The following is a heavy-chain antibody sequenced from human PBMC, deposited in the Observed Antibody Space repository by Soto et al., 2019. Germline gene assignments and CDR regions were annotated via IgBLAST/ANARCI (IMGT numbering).Heavy chain of an antibody. CDR2: ISFDGNNK. Sequence: QVHLVESGGGGVQPGRSKRLSCVVSGFTFNDYAIHWVRQAPGKGLEWVAVISFDGNNKFYADSVKGRFTIPRDRYKITAYLKMNNLRAEDTAVYYCARDHWDCSGGGCNPHQLNFDAMEVWGQGTTVTDSS. CDR3: ARDHWDCSGGGCNPHQLNFDAMEV. J-gene: IGHJ6*02. V-gene: IGHV3-30*03. CDR1: GFTFNDYA. D-gene: IGHD2-15*01.